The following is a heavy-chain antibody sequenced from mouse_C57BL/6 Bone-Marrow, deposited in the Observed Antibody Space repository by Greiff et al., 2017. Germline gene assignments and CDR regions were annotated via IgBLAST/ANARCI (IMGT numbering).Heavy chain of an antibody. J-gene: IGHJ4*01. Sequence: EVMLVESGGGLVKPGGSLKLSCAASGFIFSDYGMHWVRQAPEKGLEWVAYISSGSSTIYYADTVKGRFTISRDNAKNTLFLQMTSLRSEDTAMYYCARGRSYAMDYWGQGTSVTVSS. CDR3: ARGRSYAMDY. V-gene: IGHV5-17*01. CDR2: ISSGSSTI. CDR1: GFIFSDYG.